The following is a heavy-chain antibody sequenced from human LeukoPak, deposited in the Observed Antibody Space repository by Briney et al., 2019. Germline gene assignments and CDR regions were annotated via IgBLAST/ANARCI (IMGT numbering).Heavy chain of an antibody. CDR3: TRRSRDVYNSDAFDM. D-gene: IGHD5-24*01. Sequence: GGSLRLPCAASGFTFSGSAMHWVRQASGKGLEWVGRIRNKANSYATGYAAPVKGRFTISRDDSKNTAYLQMNSLKTEDTAVYYCTRRSRDVYNSDAFDMWGQGTLVTVSS. V-gene: IGHV3-73*01. CDR2: IRNKANSYAT. J-gene: IGHJ3*02. CDR1: GFTFSGSA.